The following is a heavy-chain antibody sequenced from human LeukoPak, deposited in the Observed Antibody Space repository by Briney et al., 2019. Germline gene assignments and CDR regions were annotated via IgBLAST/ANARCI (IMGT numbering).Heavy chain of an antibody. D-gene: IGHD1-1*01. V-gene: IGHV3-74*01. CDR3: ARAIGTWNDAYFDY. CDR2: INSDGSSA. Sequence: GGSLRLSCAASGFTFSYYWMHWVRQAPGKGLVWVSRINSDGSSASYADSVKGRFTISRDNAKNTLYLQMNSLRAEDTAVYYCARAIGTWNDAYFDYWGQGTLVTVSS. J-gene: IGHJ4*02. CDR1: GFTFSYYW.